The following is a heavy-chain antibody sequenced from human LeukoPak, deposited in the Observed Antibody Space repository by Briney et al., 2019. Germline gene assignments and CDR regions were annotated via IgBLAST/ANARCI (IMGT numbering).Heavy chain of an antibody. CDR2: IFYSGSP. J-gene: IGHJ5*02. Sequence: SETLSLTCTVSGGSISSSYWSWIRQPPGKGLEWIGYIFYSGSPNYNPSLKSRVTISVDTSKNQFSLKLSSVTAADTAVYYCARDHLANLASRLFDPWGQGTLVTVSS. V-gene: IGHV4-59*12. CDR3: ARDHLANLASRLFDP. CDR1: GGSISSSY. D-gene: IGHD3-3*01.